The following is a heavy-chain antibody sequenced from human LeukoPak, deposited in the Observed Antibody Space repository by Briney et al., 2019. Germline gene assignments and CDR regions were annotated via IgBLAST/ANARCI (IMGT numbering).Heavy chain of an antibody. CDR3: ATRQEYDYVWGRHDAFDI. V-gene: IGHV5-51*01. CDR2: IYPGDSDT. D-gene: IGHD3-16*01. CDR1: GYSFTSYW. J-gene: IGHJ3*02. Sequence: GESLKISCKGSGYSFTSYWIGWVRQMPGKGLEWMGMIYPGDSDTRYSPSFQGQVTISADKSISTAYLQWSSLKASDTAMYYCATRQEYDYVWGRHDAFDIWGQGTMVTVSS.